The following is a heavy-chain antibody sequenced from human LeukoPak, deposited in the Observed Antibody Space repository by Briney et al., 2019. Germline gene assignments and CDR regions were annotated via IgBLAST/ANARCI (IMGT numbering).Heavy chain of an antibody. CDR2: IYYSGRT. D-gene: IGHD3-22*01. CDR1: GDSFSRSDSY. Sequence: SETLSLTCSVSGDSFSRSDSYWDWIRQPPGKGPEWFVSIYYSGRTYYSPSLKSRVTMSVDPSNNQFSLPLRSVTAADTAVYYCSRRRYYDGSGYLEWGQGTLLSVSS. V-gene: IGHV4-39*01. CDR3: SRRRYYDGSGYLE. J-gene: IGHJ1*01.